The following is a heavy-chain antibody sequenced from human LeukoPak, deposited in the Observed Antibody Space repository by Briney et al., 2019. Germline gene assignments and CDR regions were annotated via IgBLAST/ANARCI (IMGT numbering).Heavy chain of an antibody. CDR3: ARGLLYYYYYMDV. V-gene: IGHV4-39*07. J-gene: IGHJ6*03. Sequence: PSETLSLTCTVYGGSISSISYYWGWIRQPPGKGLEWIASIYYSGSTYYNPSIKSRVTISVDTSKNQSSLKLSSVTAADTAVYYCARGLLYYYYYMDVWGKGTTVTVSS. D-gene: IGHD2-21*01. CDR1: GGSISSISYY. CDR2: IYYSGST.